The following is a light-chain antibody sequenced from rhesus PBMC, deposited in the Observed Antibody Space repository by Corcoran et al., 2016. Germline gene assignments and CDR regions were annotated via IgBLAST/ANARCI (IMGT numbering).Light chain of an antibody. CDR2: YTS. Sequence: DIQLTQSPSSLSASVGDRVTITCRASQGIRSYLAWYQQKPVKAPKLLIYYTSNLRSGVPSRFRGSGSGTEFTLTISSLQPEDFAVYYCQQRNSYPLTFGGGTKVELK. J-gene: IGKJ4*01. V-gene: IGKV1-38*01. CDR3: QQRNSYPLT. CDR1: QGIRSY.